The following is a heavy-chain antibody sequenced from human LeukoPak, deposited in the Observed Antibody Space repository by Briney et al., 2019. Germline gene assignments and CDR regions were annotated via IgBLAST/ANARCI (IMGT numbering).Heavy chain of an antibody. CDR1: GGSISSGGYY. CDR2: IYYSGST. Sequence: SETLSLTCTVSGGSISSGGYYWSWIRQHPGKGLEWIGYIYYSGSTYYNPSLKSRVTISVDTSKNQFSLKLSSVTAADTAVYYCASTDLDSSGYFTLPFDYWGQGTLVTVSS. V-gene: IGHV4-31*03. D-gene: IGHD3-22*01. CDR3: ASTDLDSSGYFTLPFDY. J-gene: IGHJ4*02.